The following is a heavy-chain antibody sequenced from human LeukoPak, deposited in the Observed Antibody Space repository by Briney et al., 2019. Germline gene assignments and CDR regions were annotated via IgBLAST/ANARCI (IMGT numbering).Heavy chain of an antibody. CDR3: ARDQDGYAAAAGIDY. J-gene: IGHJ4*02. CDR2: IYSGGST. D-gene: IGHD6-13*01. V-gene: IGHV3-66*01. Sequence: GGSLRLSCAASEFSVGSNYMTWVRQAPGKGLEWVSLIYSGGSTYYADSVKGRFTISRDNSKNTLYLQMNSLRAEDTAVYYCARDQDGYAAAAGIDYWGQGTLVTVSS. CDR1: EFSVGSNY.